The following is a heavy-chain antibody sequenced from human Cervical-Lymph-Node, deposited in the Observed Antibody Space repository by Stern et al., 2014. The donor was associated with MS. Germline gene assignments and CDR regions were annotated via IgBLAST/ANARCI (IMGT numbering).Heavy chain of an antibody. CDR1: GGSISSGDYY. Sequence: EQMEESGPGLVKPSQTLSLTCTVSGGSISSGDYYWSWIRQPPWKGLEWIGFIYYSGSTYYNPSLKSRVTISEETYKNKFSLQLSSVTAADTAVYYCASANCSSTSCPNWFDPWGQGTLVTVSS. D-gene: IGHD2-2*01. J-gene: IGHJ5*02. CDR2: IYYSGST. CDR3: ASANCSSTSCPNWFDP. V-gene: IGHV4-30-4*01.